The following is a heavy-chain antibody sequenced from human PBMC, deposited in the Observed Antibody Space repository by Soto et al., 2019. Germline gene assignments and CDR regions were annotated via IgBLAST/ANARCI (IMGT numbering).Heavy chain of an antibody. CDR3: ARGRINVGAQVIDC. CDR1: CDSISSYY. CDR2: ISNSGGT. V-gene: IGHV4-59*01. J-gene: IGHJ4*02. D-gene: IGHD1-26*01. Sequence: SETLSLTCTVSCDSISSYYWSWIRQPPGKGLEWIGYISNSGGTNSNPSLESRVTISVDTSKNQFSLRLTSVTAGGTAVYFCARGRINVGAQVIDCWGQGTLVTVSS.